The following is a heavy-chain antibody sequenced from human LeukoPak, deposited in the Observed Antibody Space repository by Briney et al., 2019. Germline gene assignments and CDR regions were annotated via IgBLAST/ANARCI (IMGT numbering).Heavy chain of an antibody. D-gene: IGHD1-14*01. V-gene: IGHV4-4*09. Sequence: PSETLSLTCTVSGGSISSYYWSWIRQPPGKGLEWIGYIYTSGSTNYNPSLKSRVTISVDTSKNQFSLKLSSVTAADTAVYYCASRAWANPPYRYFDLWGRGTLVTVSS. CDR3: ASRAWANPPYRYFDL. CDR1: GGSISSYY. CDR2: IYTSGST. J-gene: IGHJ2*01.